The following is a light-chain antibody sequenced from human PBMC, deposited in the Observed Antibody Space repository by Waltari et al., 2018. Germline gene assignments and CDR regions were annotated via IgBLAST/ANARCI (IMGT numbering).Light chain of an antibody. CDR1: LSVLYWSNTKNY. J-gene: IGKJ3*01. CDR3: QQYYTTPFT. V-gene: IGKV4-1*01. Sequence: DIVMTQSPDSLALSVGERASINCKSSLSVLYWSNTKNYLAWYQQKPGQPPKLLIYWASTRDSGVPDRFSGSGSGSDFTLTISSLQAEDVAVYYCQQYYTTPFTFGPGTKVAIK. CDR2: WAS.